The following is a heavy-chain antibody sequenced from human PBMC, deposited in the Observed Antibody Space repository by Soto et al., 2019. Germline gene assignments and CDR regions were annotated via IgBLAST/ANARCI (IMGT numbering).Heavy chain of an antibody. CDR2: IIPIFGTA. CDR1: GGTFSSYA. CDR3: ARVELGYCSGGSCSNWFDP. V-gene: IGHV1-69*06. D-gene: IGHD2-15*01. Sequence: QVQLVQSGAEVKKPGSSVKVSCKASGGTFSSYAISWVRQAPGQGLEWMGGIIPIFGTANYAQKFQGRVTITADKSTSTAHMELSSLRSEDTAVYYCARVELGYCSGGSCSNWFDPWGQGTLVTVSS. J-gene: IGHJ5*02.